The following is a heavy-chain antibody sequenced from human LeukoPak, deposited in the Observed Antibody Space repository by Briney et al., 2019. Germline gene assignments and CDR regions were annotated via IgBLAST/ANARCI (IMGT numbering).Heavy chain of an antibody. CDR3: AXXXXXYDSCTEY. J-gene: IGHJ1*01. CDR2: ISFDGTSK. V-gene: IGHV3-30*04. Sequence: GRSLRLSCAASGFTFRNFAMHWVRQAPGRGLEWVAFISFDGTSKYYADSVKGRFTISRDNSKNTLSLQMNSLRPEDTAVYYCAXXXXXYDSCTEYWGQGTLVT. D-gene: IGHD3-22*01. CDR1: GFTFRNFA.